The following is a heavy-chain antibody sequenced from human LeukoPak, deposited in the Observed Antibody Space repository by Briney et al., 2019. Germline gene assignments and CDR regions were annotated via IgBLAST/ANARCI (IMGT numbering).Heavy chain of an antibody. D-gene: IGHD3-3*01. CDR3: ARSSYYDFWSGYTVGAFDI. V-gene: IGHV3-23*01. J-gene: IGHJ3*02. CDR1: GFTFSSYA. Sequence: GGSLRLSCAASGFTFSSYAMSWVRQAPGKGLEWVSAISGSGGSTYYADSVKGRFTISRDNSKNTLYLQMNSLRAEDTAVYYCARSSYYDFWSGYTVGAFDIWGQGTMVTASS. CDR2: ISGSGGST.